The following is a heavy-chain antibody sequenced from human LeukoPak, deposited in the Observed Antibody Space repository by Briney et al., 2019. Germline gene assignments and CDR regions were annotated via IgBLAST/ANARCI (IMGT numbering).Heavy chain of an antibody. J-gene: IGHJ4*02. D-gene: IGHD3-3*01. CDR1: GGSISRYY. CDR3: AREYDFWSGYYTD. Sequence: SETQSLTCTVSGGSISRYYWSWVRQPAGKGLEWIGRIYTSGSTNYNPSLKSRVTMSVDTSKNQFSLKLSSVTAADTAVYYCAREYDFWSGYYTDWGQGTLVTVSS. CDR2: IYTSGST. V-gene: IGHV4-4*07.